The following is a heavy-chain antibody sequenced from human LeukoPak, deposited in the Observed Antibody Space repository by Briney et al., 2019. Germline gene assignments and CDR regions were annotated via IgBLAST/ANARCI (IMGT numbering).Heavy chain of an antibody. V-gene: IGHV1-8*01. CDR3: ARGIGGSPGGDY. CDR1: GFTFTSYD. J-gene: IGHJ4*02. D-gene: IGHD1-26*01. Sequence: ASVKVSCKASGFTFTSYDINWVRQATGQGLEWMGWMNPNSGDTGYAQKFQGRVTMTRNTSISTAYMELSSLRSEDTAVYYCARGIGGSPGGDYWGQGTLVTVSS. CDR2: MNPNSGDT.